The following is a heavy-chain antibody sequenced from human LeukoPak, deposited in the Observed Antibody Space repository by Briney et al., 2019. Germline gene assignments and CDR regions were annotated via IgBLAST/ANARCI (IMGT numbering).Heavy chain of an antibody. CDR2: IRSDGSDK. CDR3: ANEWLHVSGSYKANN. V-gene: IGHV3-30*02. J-gene: IGHJ4*02. Sequence: GGALRLSCAAAGFTFSTYGMHWVRQAPGKGLEWVAFIRSDGSDKYHADSVKGRFTISRDNSKNTLYLQMNSLRTEDTAVYYCANEWLHVSGSYKANNWGQGTLVTVSS. D-gene: IGHD3-10*01. CDR1: GFTFSTYG.